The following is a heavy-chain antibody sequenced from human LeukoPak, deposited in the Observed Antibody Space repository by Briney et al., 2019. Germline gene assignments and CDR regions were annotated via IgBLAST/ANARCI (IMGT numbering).Heavy chain of an antibody. CDR2: IYYSGST. CDR1: GGSISSYY. V-gene: IGHV4-59*01. Sequence: SETLSLTCTVSGGSISSYYWSWIRQPPGKGLEWIGYIYYSGSTNYNPSLKSRVTISVDTSKNQFSLKLSSVTAADTAVYYCARESGFGDLGAFDIWGQGTMVTVSS. D-gene: IGHD3-10*01. J-gene: IGHJ3*02. CDR3: ARESGFGDLGAFDI.